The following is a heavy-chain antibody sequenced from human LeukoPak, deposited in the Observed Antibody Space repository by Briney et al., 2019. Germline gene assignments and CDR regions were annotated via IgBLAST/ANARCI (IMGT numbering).Heavy chain of an antibody. CDR3: ARDSVDGSGTYYNDSPDY. D-gene: IGHD3-10*01. CDR2: ISAYNGNT. Sequence: ASVTVSCKASGYTLTSYGISWVRQAPGQGLEWMAWISAYNGNTDYAQNLRGRVTMTTDPSTSTAYMELRSLRSDDTAVYYCARDSVDGSGTYYNDSPDYWGQGTLVTVSS. CDR1: GYTLTSYG. J-gene: IGHJ4*02. V-gene: IGHV1-18*01.